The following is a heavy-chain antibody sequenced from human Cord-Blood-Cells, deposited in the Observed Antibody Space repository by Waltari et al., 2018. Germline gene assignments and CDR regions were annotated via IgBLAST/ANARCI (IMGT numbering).Heavy chain of an antibody. CDR3: AGEIPRRGYDIWTGFFAFDI. Sequence: QVQLVQSGAEVKKPGASVKVSCKASGYTFTGYYMHWVRQAPGQGLEWMGWIKPNSGGTNYAQKFQGRVTMTRDKSISTAYMEMSRLRSDDTSVYYCAGEIPRRGYDIWTGFFAFDIWGQGTMVTVSS. D-gene: IGHD3-9*01. CDR2: IKPNSGGT. J-gene: IGHJ3*02. CDR1: GYTFTGYY. V-gene: IGHV1-2*02.